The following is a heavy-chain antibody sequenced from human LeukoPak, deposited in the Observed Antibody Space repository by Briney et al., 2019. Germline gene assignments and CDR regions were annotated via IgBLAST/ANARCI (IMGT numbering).Heavy chain of an antibody. CDR1: GFTFSSYW. CDR2: IYYSGST. Sequence: PGGSLRLSCAASGFTFSSYWMSWVRQPPGKGLEWIGSIYYSGSTYYNPSLKSRVTISVDTSKNQFSLKLSSVTAADTAVYYCARPGSTNYYFDYWGQGTLVTVSS. V-gene: IGHV4-39*01. J-gene: IGHJ4*02. D-gene: IGHD6-13*01. CDR3: ARPGSTNYYFDY.